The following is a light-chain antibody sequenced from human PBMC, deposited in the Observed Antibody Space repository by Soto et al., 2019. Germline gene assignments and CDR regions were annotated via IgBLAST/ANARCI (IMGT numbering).Light chain of an antibody. CDR3: QQYSSWPLS. J-gene: IGKJ4*01. Sequence: EIVMTQSPATLSVSPGERATLSCRASQSVSSSLAWYQQKPGQAPRLLMYGASTRATGTPARFSGSGSGTEFTLTISSLQSEDFAVYYCQQYSSWPLSFGGGTKVDIK. CDR1: QSVSSS. CDR2: GAS. V-gene: IGKV3D-15*01.